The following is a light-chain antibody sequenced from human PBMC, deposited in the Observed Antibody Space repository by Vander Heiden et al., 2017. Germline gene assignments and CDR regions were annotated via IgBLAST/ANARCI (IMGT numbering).Light chain of an antibody. CDR3: QQYDSSPRT. CDR1: QSVNGNF. Sequence: EILLTQSPGTLSLPPEERATLACRASQSVNGNFLGWYQQKPGKAPKRLIHDASSRATGIPERFGGSGSGTDFSLTISRLQPEDSAVYYCQQYDSSPRTFGQGTKVEIK. J-gene: IGKJ1*01. CDR2: DAS. V-gene: IGKV3-20*01.